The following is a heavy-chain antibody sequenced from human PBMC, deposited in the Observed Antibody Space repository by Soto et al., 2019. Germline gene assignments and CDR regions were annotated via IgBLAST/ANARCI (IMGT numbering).Heavy chain of an antibody. CDR2: ISSSGSSI. CDR1: GFTFGSYE. V-gene: IGHV3-48*03. D-gene: IGHD1-1*01. J-gene: IGHJ3*02. Sequence: PGGSLRLSCAASGFTFGSYEMNWVRQAPGKGLEWVSYISSSGSSIYYEDSVKGRFTISRDNAKNSLYLQMSSLRAEDTAVYYCAREERNDAFEIWGQGTMVTVSS. CDR3: AREERNDAFEI.